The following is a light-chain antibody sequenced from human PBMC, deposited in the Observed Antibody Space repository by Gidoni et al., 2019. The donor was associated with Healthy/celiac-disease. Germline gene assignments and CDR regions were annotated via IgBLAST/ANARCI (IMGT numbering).Light chain of an antibody. CDR3: QQRSNWPRGT. CDR1: QSVSSY. Sequence: DIALTKSPATLSFSPGERATLSSRASQSVSSYLAWYQQKPGQAPRLLIYDASNRATGIPARFSGSGSGTDFTLAISSLEPEDFAVYYCQQRSNWPRGTFGQGTKVEIK. V-gene: IGKV3-11*01. J-gene: IGKJ1*01. CDR2: DAS.